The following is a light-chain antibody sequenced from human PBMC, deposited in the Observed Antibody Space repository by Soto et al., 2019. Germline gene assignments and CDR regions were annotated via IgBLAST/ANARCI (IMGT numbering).Light chain of an antibody. CDR3: QQYYSYPIT. Sequence: DIQMTQSPSTLPASVGDRVTITCRASQTISSWLAWYQQKPGKAPKLLIYKASTVKSGVPSRFSGSGSGTDFTLTISCLQSEDFATYYCQQYYSYPITFGQGTKVDIK. CDR2: KAS. CDR1: QTISSW. J-gene: IGKJ1*01. V-gene: IGKV1-5*03.